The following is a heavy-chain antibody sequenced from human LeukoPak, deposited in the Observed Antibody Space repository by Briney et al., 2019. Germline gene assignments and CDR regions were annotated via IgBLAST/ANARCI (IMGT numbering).Heavy chain of an antibody. V-gene: IGHV4-34*01. CDR3: ARGRRYYDSSDYYRIPLFYY. Sequence: SETLSLPCAVYGVSFSGYSWSWIRQPPGKGLEWIGEINHSGSTNYNPSLKSRVTISVDTSKNQFSLKLSSVTAADTAVYYCARGRRYYDSSDYYRIPLFYYWGQGTLVTVSS. CDR1: GVSFSGYS. CDR2: INHSGST. J-gene: IGHJ4*02. D-gene: IGHD3-22*01.